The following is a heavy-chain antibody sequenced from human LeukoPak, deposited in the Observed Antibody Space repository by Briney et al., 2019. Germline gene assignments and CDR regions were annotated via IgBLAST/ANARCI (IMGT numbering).Heavy chain of an antibody. J-gene: IGHJ6*02. V-gene: IGHV3-7*03. D-gene: IGHD2-15*01. Sequence: PGGSLRLSCAASGFTFSSYWMSWVRQAPGKGLEWVANIKQDGSEKYYVDSVKGRFTISRDNAKNSLYLQMNSLRAEDTAVYFCARSSKRDCSGGSCYYYYGMDVWGQGTTVTVSS. CDR1: GFTFSSYW. CDR3: ARSSKRDCSGGSCYYYYGMDV. CDR2: IKQDGSEK.